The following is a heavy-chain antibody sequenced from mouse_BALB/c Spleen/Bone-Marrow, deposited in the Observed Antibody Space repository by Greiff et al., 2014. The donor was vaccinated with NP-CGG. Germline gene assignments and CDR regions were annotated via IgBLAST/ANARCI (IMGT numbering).Heavy chain of an antibody. CDR1: GFSLTDYG. D-gene: IGHD4-1*01. Sequence: VKLVESGPGLVAPSQSLSITCTVSGFSLTDYGVNWIRQPPGKGLEWLGVIWGAGITYYNSALKSRLSISKDNSKSQVFLKVNSLQTDDTAMYYCAKLTWDEGDYWGQGTTLTVSS. CDR2: IWGAGIT. V-gene: IGHV2-6-5*01. CDR3: AKLTWDEGDY. J-gene: IGHJ2*01.